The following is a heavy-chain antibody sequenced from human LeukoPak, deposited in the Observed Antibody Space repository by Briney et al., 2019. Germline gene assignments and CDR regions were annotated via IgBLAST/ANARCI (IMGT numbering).Heavy chain of an antibody. V-gene: IGHV3-7*05. CDR3: ARARDYGSGKANAFDI. J-gene: IGHJ3*02. CDR1: GFTFSNYW. CDR2: IKRDGSEK. Sequence: RGSLRLSCAASGFTFSNYWMHWVRQAPGKGLEWVANIKRDGSEKYYVDSVKGRFTISRDNAENSLYLQMNSLRAEDTAVYYCARARDYGSGKANAFDIWGQGTMVTVSS. D-gene: IGHD3-10*01.